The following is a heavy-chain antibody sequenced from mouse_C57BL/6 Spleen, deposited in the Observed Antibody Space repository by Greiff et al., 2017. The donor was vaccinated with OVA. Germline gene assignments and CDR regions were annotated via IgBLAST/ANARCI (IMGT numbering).Heavy chain of an antibody. J-gene: IGHJ4*01. CDR1: GYTFTSYW. Sequence: QVQLQQPGAELVKPGASVKLSCKASGYTFTSYWMHWVKQRPGQGLEWIGMIHPNSGSTNYNEKFKSKATLTVDKSSSTAYMLLSSLTSEDSAVYYCAREQGSTVHWAMDYWGQGTTVTVSS. D-gene: IGHD6-1*01. V-gene: IGHV1-64*01. CDR2: IHPNSGST. CDR3: AREQGSTVHWAMDY.